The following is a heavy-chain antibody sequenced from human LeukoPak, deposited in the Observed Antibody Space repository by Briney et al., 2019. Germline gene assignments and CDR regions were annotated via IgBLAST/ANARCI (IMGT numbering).Heavy chain of an antibody. J-gene: IGHJ4*02. Sequence: PGGSLRLSCEGSGFNFGGYSMSWVRQAPGKGLEWVSGVLSGGGSTYYADAVKGRFTISRDNSWSTLYLQMNSLRAEDTAVYYCAKDAIYGDGYWEFDYWGQGTLATVSS. CDR3: AKDAIYGDGYWEFDY. D-gene: IGHD2-21*01. V-gene: IGHV3-23*01. CDR1: GFNFGGYS. CDR2: VLSGGGST.